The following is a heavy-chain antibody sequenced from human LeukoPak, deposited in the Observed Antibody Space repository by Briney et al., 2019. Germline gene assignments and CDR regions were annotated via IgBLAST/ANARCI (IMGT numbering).Heavy chain of an antibody. D-gene: IGHD1-26*01. CDR2: FDPEDGET. J-gene: IGHJ4*02. CDR1: GYTLTELS. Sequence: ASVKVSCKVSGYTLTELSLHWVRQAPAKGLAWVGGFDPEDGETIYAQKFNGRVTMTEDTSTDTAYMEVSSLRSEDTAVYYCATPEVGAPWYFDYWGQGTLVTVSS. V-gene: IGHV1-24*01. CDR3: ATPEVGAPWYFDY.